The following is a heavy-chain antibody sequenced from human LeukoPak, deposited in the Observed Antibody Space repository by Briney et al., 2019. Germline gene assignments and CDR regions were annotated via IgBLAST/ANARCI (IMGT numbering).Heavy chain of an antibody. V-gene: IGHV3-11*04. CDR2: IISSCSTI. J-gene: IGHJ4*02. CDR3: ARVYYYDTLFDY. CDR1: GFTFSDYY. Sequence: GGSLRLSCAASGFTFSDYYMSWIRQAPGKGVEVFSFIISSCSTIYYSHSVKGLFTISSDNAKNSLYLQMTCLRAEDTAVYYCARVYYYDTLFDYWGQGTLVTVSS. D-gene: IGHD3-22*01.